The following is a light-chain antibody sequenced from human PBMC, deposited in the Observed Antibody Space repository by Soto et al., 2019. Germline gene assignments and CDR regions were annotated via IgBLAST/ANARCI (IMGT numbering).Light chain of an antibody. V-gene: IGKV1-39*01. CDR3: QQSYSTPPT. Sequence: DIQMTQSPSSLSASVGDRVTITCRASQSISSYLNWYQQKPGKAPKLLIYAASSLQSGVPSRFSCSGSGTDFTLTISSLPPEEFATYYCQQSYSTPPTFGQGTKLEIK. CDR2: AAS. J-gene: IGKJ2*01. CDR1: QSISSY.